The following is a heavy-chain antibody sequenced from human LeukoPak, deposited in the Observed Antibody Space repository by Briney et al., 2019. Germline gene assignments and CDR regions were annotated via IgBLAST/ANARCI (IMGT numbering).Heavy chain of an antibody. D-gene: IGHD1-14*01. Sequence: SETLSLTCAVYGGSFSGYYWSWIRQPPGKGLEWIGEINHSGSTNYNPSLKSPVTISVDTSKNQFSLKLNSVTAADTAVYYCARPVSHWYFDLWGRGTLVTVSS. V-gene: IGHV4-34*01. CDR3: ARPVSHWYFDL. CDR2: INHSGST. CDR1: GGSFSGYY. J-gene: IGHJ2*01.